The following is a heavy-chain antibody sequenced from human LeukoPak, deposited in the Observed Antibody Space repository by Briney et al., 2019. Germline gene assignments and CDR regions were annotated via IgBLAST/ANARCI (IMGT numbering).Heavy chain of an antibody. V-gene: IGHV3-23*01. D-gene: IGHD3-22*01. CDR3: AKALFNYYDSSGYDY. J-gene: IGHJ4*02. CDR2: ISGSGGST. CDR1: GFTFSSYA. Sequence: RGSLRLSCAASGFTFSSYAMSWVRQAPGKGLEWVSAISGSGGSTYYADSVKGRFTISRDNSKNTLYLQMNSLRAEDTAVYYCAKALFNYYDSSGYDYRGQGTLVTVSS.